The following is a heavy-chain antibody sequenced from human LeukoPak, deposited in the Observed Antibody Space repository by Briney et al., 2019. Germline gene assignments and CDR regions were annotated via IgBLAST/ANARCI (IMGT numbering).Heavy chain of an antibody. Sequence: PGGSLRLSCVASGFTFSSSWMHWVRQAPGKGPVWVSRINDDGSSTSYADSVKGRFTISRDDAKNTLYLQMNSLRAEDTAVYYCVRGGASTWSWGQGTLVTVSS. CDR3: VRGGASTWS. CDR2: INDDGSST. D-gene: IGHD2-15*01. V-gene: IGHV3-74*01. CDR1: GFTFSSSW. J-gene: IGHJ5*02.